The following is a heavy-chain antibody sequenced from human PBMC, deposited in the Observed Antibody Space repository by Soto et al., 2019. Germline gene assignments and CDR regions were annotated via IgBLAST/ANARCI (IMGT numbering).Heavy chain of an antibody. D-gene: IGHD6-13*01. CDR3: ARDPTPYSSSSSWFDP. J-gene: IGHJ5*02. Sequence: LSLSCAASGFTFSSYAMHCVRQAPGKGLEWVAVISYDGSNKYYADSVKGRFTISRDNSKNTLYLQMNSLRAEDTAVYYCARDPTPYSSSSSWFDPWGQGTLVTVSS. CDR1: GFTFSSYA. V-gene: IGHV3-30-3*01. CDR2: ISYDGSNK.